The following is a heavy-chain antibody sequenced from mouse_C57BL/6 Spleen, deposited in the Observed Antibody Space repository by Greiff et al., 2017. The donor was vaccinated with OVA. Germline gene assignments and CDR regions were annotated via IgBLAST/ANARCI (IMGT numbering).Heavy chain of an antibody. V-gene: IGHV5-4*01. Sequence: VQLKESGGGLVKPGGSLKLSCAASGFTFSSYAMSWVRQTPEKRLEWVATISDGGSYTYYPDNVKGRFTISRDNAKNNLYLQMSHLKSEDTAMYYCAKGYGNYVGWFAYWGQGTLVTVSA. D-gene: IGHD2-1*01. CDR1: GFTFSSYA. J-gene: IGHJ3*01. CDR2: ISDGGSYT. CDR3: AKGYGNYVGWFAY.